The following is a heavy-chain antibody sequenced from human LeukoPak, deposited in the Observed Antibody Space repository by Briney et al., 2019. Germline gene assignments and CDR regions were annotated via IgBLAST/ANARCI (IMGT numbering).Heavy chain of an antibody. Sequence: GGSLRLSCASSGFIFSYYYMTWIRQAPAKGLEWVSFISSSGNIVHYTDSVKGRFTISSDNAKKSLYLQFNNLTADDTAGYYCSRMGDYSEFAPWGQGTLV. CDR1: GFIFSYYY. D-gene: IGHD1-26*01. CDR2: ISSSGNIV. V-gene: IGHV3-11*01. CDR3: SRMGDYSEFAP. J-gene: IGHJ5*02.